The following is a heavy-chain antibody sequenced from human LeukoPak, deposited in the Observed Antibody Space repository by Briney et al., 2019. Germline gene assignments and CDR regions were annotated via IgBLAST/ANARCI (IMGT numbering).Heavy chain of an antibody. V-gene: IGHV1-24*01. D-gene: IGHD2-2*02. Sequence: ASVKVSCKASGYTLTELSIHWVRQAPGEGLEWMGGFDPEDGETIYAKKYQGRVTITADTSTDTAYMELSSLRSEDTAVYYCATDLSMGLYCSITSCFTFDYWGQGTLVTVSS. CDR1: GYTLTELS. J-gene: IGHJ4*02. CDR3: ATDLSMGLYCSITSCFTFDY. CDR2: FDPEDGET.